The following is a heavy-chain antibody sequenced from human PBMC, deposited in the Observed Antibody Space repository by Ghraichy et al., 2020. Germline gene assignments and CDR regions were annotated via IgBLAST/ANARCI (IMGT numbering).Heavy chain of an antibody. CDR3: ARHGLTVAAGANFFDY. CDR1: GASIISATYQ. Sequence: SETLSLTCTVSGASIISATYQWGWVRRPPGKGLEWLRTIYSSGSTYFNPSLKSRVLMSVDTSQNQFSLRLTSVTAADTAVYYCARHGLTVAAGANFFDYWGRGVLVTISS. D-gene: IGHD2-15*01. V-gene: IGHV4-39*01. CDR2: IYSSGST. J-gene: IGHJ4*02.